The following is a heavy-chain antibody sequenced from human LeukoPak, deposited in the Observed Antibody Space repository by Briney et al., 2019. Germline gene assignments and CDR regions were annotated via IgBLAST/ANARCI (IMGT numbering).Heavy chain of an antibody. V-gene: IGHV4-39*01. CDR2: IYYSGST. D-gene: IGHD6-13*01. CDR3: ARGPQYSSSWYYFNWFDP. J-gene: IGHJ5*02. CDR1: GGSISSSSYY. Sequence: SESLSLTCTVSGGSISSSSYYWGWIRQSPGKGLEWIGSIYYSGSTYYNPSLKSRVTISVDTSKNQFSLKLSSVTAADTAVYYCARGPQYSSSWYYFNWFDPWGQGTLVTVSS.